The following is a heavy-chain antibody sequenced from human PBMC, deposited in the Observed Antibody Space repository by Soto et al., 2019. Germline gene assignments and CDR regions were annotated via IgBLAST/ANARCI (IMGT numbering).Heavy chain of an antibody. V-gene: IGHV3-23*01. CDR2: ISGSGGST. Sequence: GGSLRLSCAASGFTFSSYAMSWVRQAPGKGLEWVSAISGSGGSTYYADSVKGRFTISRDNSKNTLYLQMNSLRAEDTAVYYCAKDWGPGGLVPAALYDYWGQGTLVTVSS. CDR1: GFTFSSYA. CDR3: AKDWGPGGLVPAALYDY. D-gene: IGHD2-2*01. J-gene: IGHJ4*02.